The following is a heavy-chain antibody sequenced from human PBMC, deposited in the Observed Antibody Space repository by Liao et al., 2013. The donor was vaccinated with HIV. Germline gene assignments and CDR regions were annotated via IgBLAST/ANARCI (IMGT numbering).Heavy chain of an antibody. CDR3: VRILRFFGGYYFDY. CDR1: GGSLNDGDFY. D-gene: IGHD3-3*01. CDR2: IYYSGST. J-gene: IGHJ4*02. V-gene: IGHV4-30-4*08. Sequence: QVQLQESGPGLVKPSQTLSLTCTVSGGSLNDGDFYWSWVRQPPGRGLEWIGYIYYSGSTYYNSSLKSRLAFSIDTSKNVFSLKLNSVTAADTAVYFCVRILRFFGGYYFDYWGPGTLVTVSS.